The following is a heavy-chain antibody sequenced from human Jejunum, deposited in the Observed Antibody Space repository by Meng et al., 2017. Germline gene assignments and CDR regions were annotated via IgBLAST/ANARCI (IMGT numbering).Heavy chain of an antibody. Sequence: GESLKISCKGSGYRFPDYWLGWVRQVPGEGLEWMAINNPVNSETRYSPSFQGQVIISVDESINTAHLQWSSLQASDTARYYCARRPAVTGAPLDFWGPGTLVTVSS. V-gene: IGHV5-51*01. CDR3: ARRPAVTGAPLDF. D-gene: IGHD4-11*01. CDR1: GYRFPDYW. CDR2: NNPVNSET. J-gene: IGHJ4*02.